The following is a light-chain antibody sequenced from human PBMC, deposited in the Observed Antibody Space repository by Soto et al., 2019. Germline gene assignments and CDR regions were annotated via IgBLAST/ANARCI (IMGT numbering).Light chain of an antibody. CDR2: EVS. CDR1: SSDVGGYNL. V-gene: IGLV2-23*02. J-gene: IGLJ2*01. CDR3: CSYAGGSTLV. Sequence: QSALTQPASVSGSPGQSITISCTGTSSDVGGYNLVSWYQQHPDKAPKLMIYEVSQRPSGVSIRFSGSKSGNTASLTISGLQAEDEADYYCCSYAGGSTLVFGGGTKLTVL.